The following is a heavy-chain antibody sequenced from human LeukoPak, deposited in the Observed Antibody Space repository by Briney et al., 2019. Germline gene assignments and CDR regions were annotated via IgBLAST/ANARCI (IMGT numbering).Heavy chain of an antibody. D-gene: IGHD3-22*01. CDR2: IYYSGST. CDR3: AREDYYDSSGYYD. Sequence: SETLSLTCTVSGGSISSYYWSWIRQPPGKGLEWIGYIYYSGSTNYNPSLKSRVTISVDTSKNQSSLKLSSVTAADTAVYYCAREDYYDSSGYYDWGQGTLVTVSS. CDR1: GGSISSYY. V-gene: IGHV4-59*01. J-gene: IGHJ4*02.